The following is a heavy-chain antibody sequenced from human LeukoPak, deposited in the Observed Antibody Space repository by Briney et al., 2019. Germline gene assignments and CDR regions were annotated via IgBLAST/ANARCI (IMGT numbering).Heavy chain of an antibody. V-gene: IGHV5-51*01. J-gene: IGHJ6*02. CDR3: ARGMTTVTAYYYGMDV. Sequence: SLKISCKGSGYSFTSYWRGWGRQMHGKELEWMGIIYPGDSDTRYSPSFQGQVTISADKSISTAYLQWSSLKASDTAMYYCARGMTTVTAYYYGMDVWGQGTTVTVSS. D-gene: IGHD4-17*01. CDR2: IYPGDSDT. CDR1: GYSFTSYW.